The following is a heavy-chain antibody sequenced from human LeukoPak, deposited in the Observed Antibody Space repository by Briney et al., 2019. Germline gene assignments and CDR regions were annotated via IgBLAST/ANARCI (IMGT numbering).Heavy chain of an antibody. CDR3: ATPGDSSSSYYFAY. CDR1: GESFSGYY. Sequence: SETLSLTCAVYGESFSGYYWSWIRQPPGKGLEWIGEINHSGSTNYNPSLKSRVTISVDTSKNQFSLKLSSVTAADTAVYYCATPGDSSSSYYFAYWGQRTLVTVSS. J-gene: IGHJ4*02. CDR2: INHSGST. V-gene: IGHV4-34*01. D-gene: IGHD3-22*01.